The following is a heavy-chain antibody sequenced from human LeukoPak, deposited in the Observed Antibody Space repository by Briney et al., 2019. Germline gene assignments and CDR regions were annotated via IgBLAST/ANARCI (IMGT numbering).Heavy chain of an antibody. D-gene: IGHD6-25*01. Sequence: ASQTLSLPCTVSGGSLSSGDYYWSWIRQPPGEGLGWIGYIYNSRSLYYNPELKSRVTISVDTSKNQFSLRLSSVTAAETAVYYCVVAAPYSWFDPWGQGTLVTVSS. CDR2: IYNSRSL. V-gene: IGHV4-30-4*01. CDR1: GGSLSSGDYY. CDR3: VVAAPYSWFDP. J-gene: IGHJ5*02.